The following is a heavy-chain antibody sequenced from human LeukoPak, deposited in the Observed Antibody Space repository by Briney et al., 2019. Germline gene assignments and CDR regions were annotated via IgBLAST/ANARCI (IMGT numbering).Heavy chain of an antibody. CDR1: GGTFSSYA. V-gene: IGHV1-69*05. D-gene: IGHD2-15*01. Sequence: GASVKVSCKASGGTFSSYAISWVRQAPGQGLEWMGRIIPIFGTANYAQEFQGRVTITTDESTSTAYMELSSLRSEDTAVYYCAMVVVAATIPHYFDYWGQGTLVTVSS. J-gene: IGHJ4*02. CDR3: AMVVVAATIPHYFDY. CDR2: IIPIFGTA.